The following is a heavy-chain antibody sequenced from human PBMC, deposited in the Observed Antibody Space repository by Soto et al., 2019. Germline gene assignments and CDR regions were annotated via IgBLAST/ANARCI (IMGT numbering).Heavy chain of an antibody. Sequence: EVQLVESGGGLVKPGGSLRLSCAASGFTFSSYSMHWVRQAPGKGLEWVSSISSSSSYIYYADSVKGRFTISRDKAKNSLYLQMNSLRAEDTAVYYWARVRLSPDYFDYWGQGTLVTVSS. CDR2: ISSSSSYI. J-gene: IGHJ4*02. CDR3: ARVRLSPDYFDY. D-gene: IGHD6-19*01. V-gene: IGHV3-21*01. CDR1: GFTFSSYS.